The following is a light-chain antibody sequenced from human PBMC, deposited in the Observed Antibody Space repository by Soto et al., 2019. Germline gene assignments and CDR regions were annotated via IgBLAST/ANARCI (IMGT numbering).Light chain of an antibody. CDR1: QSVSSN. V-gene: IGKV3-15*01. J-gene: IGKJ5*01. CDR2: GAS. Sequence: ELVMTQSQATLSVSPGERATLSCRASQSVSSNLAWSQQKPGQAPRLLIYGASSRATGIPVRFSGSGSGTEFTLTISSLQSEDFAVYYCQQYNNWPLTFGQGTRLEIK. CDR3: QQYNNWPLT.